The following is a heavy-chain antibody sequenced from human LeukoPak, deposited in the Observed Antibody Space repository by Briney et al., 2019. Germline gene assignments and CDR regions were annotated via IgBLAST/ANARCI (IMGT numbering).Heavy chain of an antibody. CDR1: GFTFSNYA. D-gene: IGHD3-9*01. CDR3: AKWGDYDVLTGYYVSDH. V-gene: IGHV3-23*01. CDR2: ITGGGSGI. J-gene: IGHJ5*02. Sequence: GASLRLSCAASGFTFSNYAMSWVRQAPGKGLERVSAITGGGSGIYYADSMKSRFTISRDNSKNTLYLQINSLRAEDTAVYYCAKWGDYDVLTGYYVSDHWGQGTLVTVSS.